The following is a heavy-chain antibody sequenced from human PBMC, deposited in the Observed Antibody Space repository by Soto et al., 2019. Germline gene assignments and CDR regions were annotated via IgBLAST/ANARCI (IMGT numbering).Heavy chain of an antibody. CDR2: ISYDGRNK. D-gene: IGHD5-18*01. V-gene: IGHV3-30-3*01. J-gene: IGHJ6*02. CDR1: GFTFSSYA. CDR3: ARDKEDTAMVWSLYCYYYLGMDV. Sequence: QVQLVESGGGVVQPGRSLRLSCAASGFTFSSYAMHWVRQAPGKGLEWVAVISYDGRNKYYADSVKGRFTISRDNSKNTLYRQMNRLRAEDTAVYYCARDKEDTAMVWSLYCYYYLGMDVWGQGTTVTVSS.